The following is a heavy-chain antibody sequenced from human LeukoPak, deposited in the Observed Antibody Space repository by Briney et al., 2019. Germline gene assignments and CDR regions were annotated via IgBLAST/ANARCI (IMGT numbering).Heavy chain of an antibody. D-gene: IGHD3-10*01. J-gene: IGHJ4*02. CDR2: ISGSGGST. CDR3: AKVSRAGDQGDY. CDR1: GFTFSNAW. V-gene: IGHV3-23*01. Sequence: PGGSLRLSCAASGFTFSNAWMSWVRQAPGKGLEWVSAISGSGGSTYYADSVKGRFTISRDNFKNTLYLQMNSLRAEDTAVYYCAKVSRAGDQGDYWGQGTLVTVSS.